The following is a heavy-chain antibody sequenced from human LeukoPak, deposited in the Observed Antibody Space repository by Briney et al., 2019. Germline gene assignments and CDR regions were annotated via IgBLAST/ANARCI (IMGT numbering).Heavy chain of an antibody. J-gene: IGHJ5*02. V-gene: IGHV4-34*01. CDR3: ARGPRPXXGRRRGFDP. CDR1: GGSFSGYY. CDR2: INHSGST. Sequence: SETLSLTCAVYGGSFSGYYWSWIRQPPGKGLEWIGEINHSGSTNYNPSLKSRVTLSVDTSKNQFSLKLSSVTAADTAVYYFARGPRPXXGRRRGFDPWGQGTLVTVSS.